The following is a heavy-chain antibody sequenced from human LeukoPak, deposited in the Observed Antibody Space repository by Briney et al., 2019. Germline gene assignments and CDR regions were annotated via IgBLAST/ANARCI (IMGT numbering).Heavy chain of an antibody. D-gene: IGHD3-22*01. V-gene: IGHV3-23*01. J-gene: IGHJ4*02. CDR2: ISGSGGST. CDR3: ARGQSVGWEVGVCDY. CDR1: GFTFSSYA. Sequence: GGSLRLSCAASGFTFSSYAVSWVRQAPGKGLEWVSAISGSGGSTYYADSVKGRFTISRDNSKNTLYLQMNSLRAEDTAVYYCARGQSVGWEVGVCDYWGQGALVTVSS.